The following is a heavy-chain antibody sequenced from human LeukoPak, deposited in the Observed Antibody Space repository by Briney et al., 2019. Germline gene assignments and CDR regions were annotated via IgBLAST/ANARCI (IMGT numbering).Heavy chain of an antibody. D-gene: IGHD2-21*02. V-gene: IGHV3-7*01. CDR3: TSWGDTTAEYFQR. CDR2: INPDGRDT. J-gene: IGHJ1*01. CDR1: GFTFNRCW. Sequence: GGSLRLSCVVSGFTFNRCWMDWVRQAPGKGLEWVAHINPDGRDTYYVDSMKGRFTISRDNAQNSMYLQMNSLRVEDTAVYYCTSWGDTTAEYFQRWGQGTLVTVSS.